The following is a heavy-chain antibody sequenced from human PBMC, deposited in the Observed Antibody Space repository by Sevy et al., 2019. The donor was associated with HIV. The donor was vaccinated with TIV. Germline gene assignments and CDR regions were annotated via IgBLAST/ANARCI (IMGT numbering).Heavy chain of an antibody. V-gene: IGHV3-72*01. CDR2: TRNKADSYTT. D-gene: IGHD6-13*01. CDR3: ATHAGIAAAGRVFDY. J-gene: IGHJ4*02. Sequence: GGSLRLSCAASGFTFSDHYMEWVRQDPGKGLEWVGRTRNKADSYTTEYAASVKGRFTISRDDSKNSLYLQMNSLKTEDTAVYYCATHAGIAAAGRVFDYWGQGSLVTVSS. CDR1: GFTFSDHY.